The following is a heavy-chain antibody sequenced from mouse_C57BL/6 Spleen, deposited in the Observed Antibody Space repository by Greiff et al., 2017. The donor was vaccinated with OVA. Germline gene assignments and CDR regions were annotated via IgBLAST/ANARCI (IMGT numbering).Heavy chain of an antibody. V-gene: IGHV5-17*01. CDR2: ISSGSSNI. J-gene: IGHJ1*03. CDR3: ARGTDYYDYYYV. Sequence: EVQLVESGGGLVKPGGSLKLSCAASGFTFSDDGMHWVRQAPEKGLEWVAYISSGSSNIYYADTVKGRVTIARDKAKNTLFLQMTSLRSEDTAMYYCARGTDYYDYYYVWGTGTTVTVSS. CDR1: GFTFSDDG. D-gene: IGHD2-4*01.